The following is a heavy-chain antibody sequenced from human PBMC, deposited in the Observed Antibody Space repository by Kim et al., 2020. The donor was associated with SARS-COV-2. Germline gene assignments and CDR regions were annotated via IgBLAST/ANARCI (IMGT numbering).Heavy chain of an antibody. V-gene: IGHV3-9*01. J-gene: IGHJ3*02. D-gene: IGHD3-9*01. CDR2: ISWNSGSI. Sequence: GGSLRLSCAASGFTFDDYAMHWVRQAPGKGLEWVSGISWNSGSIGYADSVKGRFTISRDNAKNSLYLQMNSLRAEDTALYYCAKRQGRYFDWLFHDAFDIWGQGTMVTVSS. CDR1: GFTFDDYA. CDR3: AKRQGRYFDWLFHDAFDI.